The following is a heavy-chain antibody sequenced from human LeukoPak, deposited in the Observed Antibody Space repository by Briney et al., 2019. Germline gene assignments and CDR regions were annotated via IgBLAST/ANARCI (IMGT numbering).Heavy chain of an antibody. CDR3: ARGFPPRMYYDSSGYYSYYFDY. CDR2: INPNSGGT. CDR1: GYTFTGYY. Sequence: ASVKVSCKASGYTFTGYYMHWVRQAPGQGLEWMGWINPNSGGTNYAQKFQGRVTMTRDTSISTAYMELRSLRSDDTAVYYCARGFPPRMYYDSSGYYSYYFDYWGQGTLVTVSS. J-gene: IGHJ4*02. D-gene: IGHD3-22*01. V-gene: IGHV1-2*02.